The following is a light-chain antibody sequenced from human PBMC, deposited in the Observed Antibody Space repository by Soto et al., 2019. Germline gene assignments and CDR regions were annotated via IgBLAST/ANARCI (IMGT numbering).Light chain of an antibody. CDR1: QSVRNNY. Sequence: IVLTQSPDTLSLSPGERVTLSCRASQSVRNNYLAWYQQKPGQAPRLLIYETYRRATGIPDRLSGSGSGIDFTLTISRLEPEDFAVYLCQQYGGSSRTFGLGTKVDIK. CDR3: QQYGGSSRT. V-gene: IGKV3-20*01. J-gene: IGKJ1*01. CDR2: ETY.